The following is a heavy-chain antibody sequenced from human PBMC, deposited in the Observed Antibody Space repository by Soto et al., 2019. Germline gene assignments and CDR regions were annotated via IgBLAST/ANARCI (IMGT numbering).Heavy chain of an antibody. D-gene: IGHD6-13*01. CDR2: ITGSGGGT. CDR3: AKRPLTAACFYY. CDR1: GFTFSNYA. J-gene: IGHJ4*02. Sequence: EVQLLESGGGLVQPGGSLRLSCAASGFTFSNYAMTWVRQAPGKGLEWVSVITGSGGGTYFVDSVKGRFTSSRDNSKNTVDLQMNSLRAEDTAGYYCAKRPLTAACFYYWGQGTLVTVSS. V-gene: IGHV3-23*01.